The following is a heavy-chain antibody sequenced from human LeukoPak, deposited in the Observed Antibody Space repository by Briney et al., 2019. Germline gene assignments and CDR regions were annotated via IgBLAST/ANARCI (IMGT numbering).Heavy chain of an antibody. CDR2: IIPIFGTA. Sequence: ASVKVSCKASRGTFSSYAISWVRQAPGQGLEWMGGIIPIFGTANYAQKFQGRVTITTDESTSTAYMELSSLRSEDTAVYYCARDLGYCSSTSCWTTFDPWGQGTLVTVSS. CDR1: RGTFSSYA. D-gene: IGHD2-2*01. V-gene: IGHV1-69*05. CDR3: ARDLGYCSSTSCWTTFDP. J-gene: IGHJ5*02.